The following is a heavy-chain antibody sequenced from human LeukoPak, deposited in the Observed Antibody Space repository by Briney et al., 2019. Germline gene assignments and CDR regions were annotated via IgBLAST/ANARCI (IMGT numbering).Heavy chain of an antibody. J-gene: IGHJ4*02. Sequence: ASVKVSCKASGYTFTSYGISWVRQAPGQGLEWMGWISAYNGNTNYAQKLQGRVTMTTDTSTSTAYMELRSLRSDDTAVYYCARHLPRYCSSTSCYASRIAAAGPFDYWGQGTLVTVSS. D-gene: IGHD2-2*01. CDR3: ARHLPRYCSSTSCYASRIAAAGPFDY. CDR2: ISAYNGNT. CDR1: GYTFTSYG. V-gene: IGHV1-18*01.